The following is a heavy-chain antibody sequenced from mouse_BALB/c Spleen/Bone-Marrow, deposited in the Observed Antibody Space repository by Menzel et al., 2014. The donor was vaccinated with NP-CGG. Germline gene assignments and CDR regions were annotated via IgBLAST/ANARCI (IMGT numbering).Heavy chain of an antibody. J-gene: IGHJ3*01. V-gene: IGHV14-3*02. CDR1: GFNIKDTY. Sequence: EVQLQQSGAELVKPGASVKLSCTASGFNIKDTYMHWVKQRPEQGLEWIGGIDPANGNTKYDPKFQGKATITADTSSNTACLQLSSLTSEDTAVYYCASYYYGSAWFAYWGQGTLVTVSA. CDR3: ASYYYGSAWFAY. D-gene: IGHD1-1*01. CDR2: IDPANGNT.